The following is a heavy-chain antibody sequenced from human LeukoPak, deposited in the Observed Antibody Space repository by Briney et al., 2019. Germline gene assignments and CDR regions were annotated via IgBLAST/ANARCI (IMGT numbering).Heavy chain of an antibody. Sequence: PGGSLRLSCAASGFTFSDYYMSWIRQAPGKGLEWVSYISSSGSTIYYADSVKGRFTISRDNAKNSLYLQMNSLRDEDTAVYYCARLVWSGYPKPDYGMDVWGQGTTVTVS. V-gene: IGHV3-11*04. J-gene: IGHJ6*02. CDR3: ARLVWSGYPKPDYGMDV. CDR2: ISSSGSTI. D-gene: IGHD3-3*01. CDR1: GFTFSDYY.